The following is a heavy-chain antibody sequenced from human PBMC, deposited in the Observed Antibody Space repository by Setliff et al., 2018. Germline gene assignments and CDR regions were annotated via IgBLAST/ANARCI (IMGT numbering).Heavy chain of an antibody. D-gene: IGHD1-26*01. V-gene: IGHV4-61*09. CDR2: IYTSGST. Sequence: PSETLSLTCTVSGGSISSGSYYWSWIRQPAGKGLEWIGHIYTSGSTNYNPSLKSRVTISVDTSKTQFSLILSSVTAADTAVYYCAREVGATYYYYYYGMNVWGQGTTVTVSS. J-gene: IGHJ6*02. CDR3: AREVGATYYYYYYGMNV. CDR1: GGSISSGSYY.